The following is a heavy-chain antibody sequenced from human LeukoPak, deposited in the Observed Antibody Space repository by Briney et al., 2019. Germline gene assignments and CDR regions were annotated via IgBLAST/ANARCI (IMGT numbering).Heavy chain of an antibody. CDR3: ARDACSTTNCYLAY. Sequence: GGSLRLSCAASGFTFGNYNMNWVRQAPGKGLEWVSSISSSSSYIYYADSVKGRFTISSDNAKNSLYLQMNSLRAEDTAVYYCARDACSTTNCYLAYWGQGTLVTVSS. D-gene: IGHD2-2*01. V-gene: IGHV3-21*01. CDR1: GFTFGNYN. CDR2: ISSSSSYI. J-gene: IGHJ4*02.